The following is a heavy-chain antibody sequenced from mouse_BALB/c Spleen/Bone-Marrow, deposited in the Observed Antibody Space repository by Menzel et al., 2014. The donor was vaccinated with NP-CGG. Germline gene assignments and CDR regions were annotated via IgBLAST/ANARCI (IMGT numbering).Heavy chain of an antibody. V-gene: IGHV7-3*02. D-gene: IGHD2-14*01. CDR3: ARDRGYDLAWFAY. J-gene: IGHJ3*01. Sequence: EVQVVESGGGLVQPGGSLRLSCATSGFTFTDYYMSWVRQPPGKALEWLGFIRNKANGYTTEYSASVKGRFTISRDNSQSILYLQMNTLRAEDSATYYCARDRGYDLAWFAYWGQGTLVTVSA. CDR1: GFTFTDYY. CDR2: IRNKANGYTT.